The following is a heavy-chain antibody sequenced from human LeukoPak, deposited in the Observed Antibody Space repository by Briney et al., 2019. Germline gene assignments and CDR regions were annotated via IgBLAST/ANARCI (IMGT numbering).Heavy chain of an antibody. CDR3: AKDSGSRDYFDY. Sequence: PGRSLRLSCAASGFTFSSYGMHWVRQAPGKGLEWVAVIWYDGSNKYYADSVKGRFTISRDNSKNTLYLQMNSLRAEDTAVYYCAKDSGSRDYFDYWGQGTLVTVSS. V-gene: IGHV3-33*06. CDR1: GFTFSSYG. CDR2: IWYDGSNK. J-gene: IGHJ4*02. D-gene: IGHD3-10*01.